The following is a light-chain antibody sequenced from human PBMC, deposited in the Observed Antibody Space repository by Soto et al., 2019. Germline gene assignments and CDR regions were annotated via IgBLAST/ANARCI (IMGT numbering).Light chain of an antibody. V-gene: IGLV2-8*01. Sequence: QSALTQPPSASGSPGQSVAISCTGTSSDIGGYNYVSWYQIHPGKAPKLIIYEVSKRPSGVPDRFSGSKSDNTASLIVSGVQAEDEADYYCSSYAGSNMGVFGGGTKLTVL. CDR1: SSDIGGYNY. CDR3: SSYAGSNMGV. CDR2: EVS. J-gene: IGLJ2*01.